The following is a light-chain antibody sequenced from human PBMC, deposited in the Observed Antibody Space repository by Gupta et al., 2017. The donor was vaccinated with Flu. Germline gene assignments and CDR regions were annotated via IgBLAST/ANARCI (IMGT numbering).Light chain of an antibody. Sequence: QSVLTQPPSASGTPGQRVTISCSGGSSNIGRHSVYWYQQVPGTAPKLLIYRDTQRPSGVPDRFSGSKSGPSASLAIFGLRSEDEADYYCATWDDSLGGHVLFGGGTKVTVL. J-gene: IGLJ3*02. V-gene: IGLV1-47*01. CDR1: SSNIGRHS. CDR3: ATWDDSLGGHVL. CDR2: RDT.